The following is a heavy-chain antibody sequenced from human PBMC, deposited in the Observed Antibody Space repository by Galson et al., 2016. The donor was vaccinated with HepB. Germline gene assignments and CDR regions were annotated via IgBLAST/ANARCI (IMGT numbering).Heavy chain of an antibody. D-gene: IGHD1-1*01. Sequence: SLRLSCAASGFTFRSYGLQWVRQAPGKGPEWLAIITYHGRNQFYADSVKGRFTISRDDSRNSVYLQMDSLREEDTAVYYCGKWDGNDPADWGQGTLVSVSS. V-gene: IGHV3-30*03. J-gene: IGHJ4*02. CDR3: GKWDGNDPAD. CDR2: ITYHGRNQ. CDR1: GFTFRSYG.